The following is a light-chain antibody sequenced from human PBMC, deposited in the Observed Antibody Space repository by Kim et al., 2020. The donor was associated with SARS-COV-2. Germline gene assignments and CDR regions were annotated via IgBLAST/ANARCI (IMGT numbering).Light chain of an antibody. Sequence: RGEDDAMSCRAGQSVRGSLAWYQRRPGQAPRLLIYGASTRASGIPARFSGSGSGTDFTLTISSLQSEDFAVYYCQQYSKWPPLTFGGGTKVDIK. CDR2: GAS. CDR1: QSVRGS. CDR3: QQYSKWPPLT. V-gene: IGKV3-15*01. J-gene: IGKJ4*01.